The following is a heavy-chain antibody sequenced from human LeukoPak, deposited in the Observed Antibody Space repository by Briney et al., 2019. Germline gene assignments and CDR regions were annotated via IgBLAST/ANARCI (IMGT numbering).Heavy chain of an antibody. CDR1: GGSISSSSYY. CDR3: ARDGRYYYAFDI. D-gene: IGHD1-26*01. J-gene: IGHJ3*02. CDR2: IYYSGST. V-gene: IGHV4-39*07. Sequence: SETLSLTCTVSGGSISSSSYYWGWIRQPPGKGLEWIGSIYYSGSTYYNPSLKSRATISVDTSKNQFSLKLSSVTAADTAVYYCARDGRYYYAFDIWGQGTMVTVSS.